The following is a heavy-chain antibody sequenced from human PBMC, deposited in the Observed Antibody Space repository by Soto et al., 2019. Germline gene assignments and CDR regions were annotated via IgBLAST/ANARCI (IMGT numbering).Heavy chain of an antibody. V-gene: IGHV4-38-2*02. J-gene: IGHJ4*02. CDR1: GYSISSGYY. CDR3: AREPGITGSDY. D-gene: IGHD1-20*01. Sequence: SETLSLTCTVSGYSISSGYYWGWIRQPPGKGLEWIGSIYHSGSTYYNPSLKSRVTISVDTSKNQFSLKLSSVTAADTAVYYCAREPGITGSDYWGQGTLVTVSS. CDR2: IYHSGST.